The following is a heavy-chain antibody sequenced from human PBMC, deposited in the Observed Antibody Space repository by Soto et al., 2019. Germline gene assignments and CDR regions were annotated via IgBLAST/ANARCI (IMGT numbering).Heavy chain of an antibody. Sequence: GGSLRLSCAASGFTVSSNYMSWVRQAPGKGLEWVSAISGSGGSTYYADSVKGRFTISRDNSKNTLYLQMNSLRAEDTAVYYCAKGVGGSGSYYNPDYYYYYGMDVWGQGTTVTVSS. CDR2: ISGSGGST. D-gene: IGHD3-10*01. J-gene: IGHJ6*02. CDR1: GFTVSSNY. CDR3: AKGVGGSGSYYNPDYYYYYGMDV. V-gene: IGHV3-23*01.